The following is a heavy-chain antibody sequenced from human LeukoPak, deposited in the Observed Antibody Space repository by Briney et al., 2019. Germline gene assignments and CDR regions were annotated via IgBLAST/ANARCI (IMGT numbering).Heavy chain of an antibody. J-gene: IGHJ4*02. D-gene: IGHD3-10*01. CDR2: IYWDDDM. CDR1: GFSLSTSGVG. CDR3: THRRYPYGQPNY. V-gene: IGHV2-5*02. Sequence: ESGPTLVNPTQTLTLTCTFSGFSLSTSGVGVGWIRQPPGKALEWLALIYWDDDMRYSPSLKRRLTITKDTSKNQVVLTMTNMDPVDTATYYCTHRRYPYGQPNYWGQGTLVTVSS.